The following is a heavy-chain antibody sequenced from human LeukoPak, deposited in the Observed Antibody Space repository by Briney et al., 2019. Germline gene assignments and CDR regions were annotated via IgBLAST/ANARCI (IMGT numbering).Heavy chain of an antibody. V-gene: IGHV1-46*01. D-gene: IGHD5-18*01. Sequence: ASVKVSCKASGYTFTSYMHWVRQAPGQGLEWMGIINPSGFSTTYAQKFQGRVTMTRDTSTSTVYMELSSLRSEDTAVYYCARDERDGGDTAMLGANNWFDPWGQGTLVTASS. CDR3: ARDERDGGDTAMLGANNWFDP. CDR1: GYTFTSY. J-gene: IGHJ5*02. CDR2: INPSGFST.